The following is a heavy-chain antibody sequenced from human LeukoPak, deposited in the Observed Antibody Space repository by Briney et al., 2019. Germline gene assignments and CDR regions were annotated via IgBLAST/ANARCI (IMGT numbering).Heavy chain of an antibody. CDR2: ISKDGSNK. Sequence: GGSLRLSCAASGFIFSRYAMHWVRQAPGKGLELVAVISKDGSNKYYADSVKGRFTISRDNSKNTLYLQMNSLRAEDTAMYYCARVRLQPSYYFDFWGQGTLVTVSS. J-gene: IGHJ4*02. D-gene: IGHD5-18*01. CDR3: ARVRLQPSYYFDF. V-gene: IGHV3-30-3*01. CDR1: GFIFSRYA.